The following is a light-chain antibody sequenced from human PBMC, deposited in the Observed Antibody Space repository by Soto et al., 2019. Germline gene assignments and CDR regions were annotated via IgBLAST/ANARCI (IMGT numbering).Light chain of an antibody. CDR2: GAS. J-gene: IGKJ5*01. CDR1: QSIGNN. Sequence: EIVMTQSPATLSVSPGERATLSCRASQSIGNNLGWYQQKPGQAPRLLIYGASTRATGIPARFSGSGSGTEFTLTITSLQSEDSAVYYCQQYNTWTLISFGYGTRLEIK. V-gene: IGKV3-15*01. CDR3: QQYNTWTLIS.